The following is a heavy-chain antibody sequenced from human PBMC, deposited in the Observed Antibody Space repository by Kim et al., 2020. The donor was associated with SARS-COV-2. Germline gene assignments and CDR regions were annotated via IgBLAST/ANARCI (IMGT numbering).Heavy chain of an antibody. J-gene: IGHJ3*02. D-gene: IGHD2-2*02. Sequence: SETLSLTCTVSGGSISSGSYYWSWIRQPAGKGLEWIGRIYTSGSTNYNASLKSRVTISVDTSKNQFSLKLSSVTAADTAVYYCARERYCSSTSCYTFSEAFDIWGQGTMVTVSS. CDR2: IYTSGST. CDR3: ARERYCSSTSCYTFSEAFDI. V-gene: IGHV4-61*02. CDR1: GGSISSGSYY.